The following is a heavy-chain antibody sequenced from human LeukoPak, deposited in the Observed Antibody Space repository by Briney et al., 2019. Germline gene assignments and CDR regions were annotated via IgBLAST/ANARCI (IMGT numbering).Heavy chain of an antibody. D-gene: IGHD2-2*01. J-gene: IGHJ3*02. Sequence: PSETLSLTCAVYGESFGGYYWTWIRQPPGKGLEWIGDINHSGSSNYNPSLKSRGTISVDTSKNQFSLKLSSVTAADTAVYYCARPNHCSSTNCNDAFDIWGQGTMVTVSS. CDR2: INHSGSS. CDR1: GESFGGYY. CDR3: ARPNHCSSTNCNDAFDI. V-gene: IGHV4-34*01.